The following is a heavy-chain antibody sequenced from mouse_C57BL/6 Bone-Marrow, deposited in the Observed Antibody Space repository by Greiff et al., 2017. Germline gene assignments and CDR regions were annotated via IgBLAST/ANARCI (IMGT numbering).Heavy chain of an antibody. V-gene: IGHV1-54*01. J-gene: IGHJ2*01. Sequence: VKLQESGAELVRPGTSVKVSCKASGYAFTNYLIEWVKQRPGQGLEWIGVINPGSGGTNYNEKFKGKATLTADKSSSTAYMQLSSLTSEDSAVYFCARSYATVVGDYWGQGTTLTVSS. D-gene: IGHD1-1*01. CDR3: ARSYATVVGDY. CDR1: GYAFTNYL. CDR2: INPGSGGT.